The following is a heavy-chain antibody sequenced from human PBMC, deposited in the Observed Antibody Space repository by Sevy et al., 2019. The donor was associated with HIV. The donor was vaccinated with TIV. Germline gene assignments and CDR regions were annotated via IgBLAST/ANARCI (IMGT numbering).Heavy chain of an antibody. CDR2: ISSSSYI. Sequence: GGSLRLSCAASGFTFSSYSMNWVRQAPGKGLEWVSSISSSSYIYYADSVKGRFTISRDNAKNSLYLQMNSLRAEDTAVYYCARGSKQWLAYDYWGQGTLVTVSS. CDR1: GFTFSSYS. D-gene: IGHD6-19*01. V-gene: IGHV3-21*01. J-gene: IGHJ4*02. CDR3: ARGSKQWLAYDY.